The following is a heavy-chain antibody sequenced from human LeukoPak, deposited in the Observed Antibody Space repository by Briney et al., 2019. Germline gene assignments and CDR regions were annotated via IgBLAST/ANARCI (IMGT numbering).Heavy chain of an antibody. Sequence: GASVKVSCKASGYTFTGYYMHWVRQAPGQGLEWMGWINPNSGGTNYAQKFQGRVTMTRDTSISTAYMELSRLRSDDTAVYYCARERYGILYPRGAFDIWGQGTMVTLSS. CDR3: ARERYGILYPRGAFDI. CDR2: INPNSGGT. CDR1: GYTFTGYY. D-gene: IGHD2-8*01. V-gene: IGHV1-2*02. J-gene: IGHJ3*02.